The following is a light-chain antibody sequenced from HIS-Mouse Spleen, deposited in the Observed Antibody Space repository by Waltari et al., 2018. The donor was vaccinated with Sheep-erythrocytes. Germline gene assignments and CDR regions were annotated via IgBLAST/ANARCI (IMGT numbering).Light chain of an antibody. CDR3: AAWDDSLNGYV. Sequence: QSVLTQPPSASGTPGQRVTISCSGSSSNIGSNTVNWYQQPPGTAPKPLIYSNNPRPSGVPDRFSGSKSGTSASLAISGLQSEDEADYYCAAWDDSLNGYVFGTGTKVTVL. J-gene: IGLJ1*01. V-gene: IGLV1-44*01. CDR2: SNN. CDR1: SSNIGSNT.